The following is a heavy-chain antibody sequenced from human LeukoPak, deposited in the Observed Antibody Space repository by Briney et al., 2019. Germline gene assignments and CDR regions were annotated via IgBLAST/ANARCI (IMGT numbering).Heavy chain of an antibody. CDR2: NNPNSGDS. V-gene: IGHV1-2*06. D-gene: IGHD2-8*01. CDR1: GYTFTDSY. Sequence: ASVKVSCKTSGYTFTDSYIHWVRQAPGQGLEWMGRNNPNSGDSNYSQKFRGRVTMTRDTSISTAYMEMSRLTFDDTAVYYCARSARHCNNGVCFTDYYIDLWGKGTTVIVSS. CDR3: ARSARHCNNGVCFTDYYIDL. J-gene: IGHJ6*03.